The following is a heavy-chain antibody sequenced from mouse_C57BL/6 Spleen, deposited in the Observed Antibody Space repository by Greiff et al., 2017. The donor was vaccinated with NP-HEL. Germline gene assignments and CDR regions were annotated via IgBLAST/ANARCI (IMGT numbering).Heavy chain of an antibody. D-gene: IGHD1-1*01. CDR3: ARKLIYYYGSSFYYYAMDY. Sequence: QVQLKQSGAELVKPGASVKISCKASGYAFSSYWMNWVKQRPGKGLEWIGQIYPGDGDTNYNGKFKGKATLTADKSSSTAYMQLSSLTSEDSAVYFCARKLIYYYGSSFYYYAMDYWGQGTSVTVSS. CDR1: GYAFSSYW. CDR2: IYPGDGDT. J-gene: IGHJ4*01. V-gene: IGHV1-80*01.